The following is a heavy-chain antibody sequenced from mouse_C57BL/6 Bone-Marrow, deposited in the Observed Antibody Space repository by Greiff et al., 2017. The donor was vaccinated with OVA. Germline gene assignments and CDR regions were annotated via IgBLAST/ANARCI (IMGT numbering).Heavy chain of an antibody. D-gene: IGHD2-4*01. Sequence: DVKLQESGGGLVKPGGSLKLSCAASGFTFSSYTMSWVRQTPEKRLEWVATISGGGGNTYYPDSVKGRFTISRDNAKNTLYLQMSSLRSEDTALYYCARPYDYDGGFAYWGQGTLVTVSA. J-gene: IGHJ3*01. CDR3: ARPYDYDGGFAY. CDR1: GFTFSSYT. V-gene: IGHV5-9*01. CDR2: ISGGGGNT.